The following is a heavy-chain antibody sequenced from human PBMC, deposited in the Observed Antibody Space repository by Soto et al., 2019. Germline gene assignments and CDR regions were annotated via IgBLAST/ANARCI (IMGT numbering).Heavy chain of an antibody. V-gene: IGHV3-7*03. CDR3: ASVPGSPGYHGLDV. D-gene: IGHD6-19*01. Sequence: EVQLVESGGGLVQPGGSLRLSCATSGLTFSKYWMTWVRQAPGKGLEWVATIKHDGSEKSNLDSVEGRFTISRDNAKNSLSLQINSLGVEDTAVYFCASVPGSPGYHGLDVWGQGTTVTVSS. CDR2: IKHDGSEK. J-gene: IGHJ6*02. CDR1: GLTFSKYW.